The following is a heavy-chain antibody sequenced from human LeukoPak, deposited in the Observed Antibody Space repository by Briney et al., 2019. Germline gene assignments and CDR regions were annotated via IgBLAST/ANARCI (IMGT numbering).Heavy chain of an antibody. Sequence: EASVKVSCKASGYTFTSYDINWVRQATGQGLEWMGWMNPNSGNTGYAQKFQDRVTITRNTSISTAYMELSSLRSEDTAVYYCARAISYYDRDYWGQGTLVTVSS. CDR2: MNPNSGNT. CDR1: GYTFTSYD. J-gene: IGHJ4*02. D-gene: IGHD3-22*01. V-gene: IGHV1-8*03. CDR3: ARAISYYDRDY.